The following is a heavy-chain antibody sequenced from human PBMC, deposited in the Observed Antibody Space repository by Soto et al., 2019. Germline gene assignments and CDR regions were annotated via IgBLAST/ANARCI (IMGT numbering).Heavy chain of an antibody. CDR1: GYTFTGYY. Sequence: ASVKVSCKASGYTFTGYYMHWVRQAPGQGLEWMGWINPNSGGTNYAQKFQGWVTMTRDTSISTAYMELSRLRSDDTAVYYCARSTAVAGTYYYYGMDVWGQGTTVTSP. CDR3: ARSTAVAGTYYYYGMDV. CDR2: INPNSGGT. J-gene: IGHJ6*02. D-gene: IGHD6-19*01. V-gene: IGHV1-2*04.